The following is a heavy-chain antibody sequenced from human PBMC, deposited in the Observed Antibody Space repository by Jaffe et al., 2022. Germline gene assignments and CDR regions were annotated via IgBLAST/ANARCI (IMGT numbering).Heavy chain of an antibody. CDR3: ARDLQQADFDP. J-gene: IGHJ5*02. CDR2: INTNTGNP. CDR1: GYTFIGPS. D-gene: IGHD1-1*01. V-gene: IGHV7-4-1*02. Sequence: QVQLVQSGSELKELGASVKVSCKASGYTFIGPSINWVRQAPGQGLEWMGWINTNTGNPTYAQGFRGRFVFSLDTSVSTAYLQISSLKAEDTAVYYCARDLQQADFDPWGQGTLVTVSS.